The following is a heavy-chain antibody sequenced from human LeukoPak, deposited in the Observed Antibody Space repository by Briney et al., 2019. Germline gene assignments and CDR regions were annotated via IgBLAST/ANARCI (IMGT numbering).Heavy chain of an antibody. J-gene: IGHJ4*02. D-gene: IGHD6-13*01. CDR2: INIAGSST. Sequence: GGCLRLSCAASGFTFSSYWMHWGRQAPGKGLVWVSRINIAGSSTSYADSVKGRFTISRDNAKNTLYLQMNRLRVEDTAVYYCARAAIAATGTSPDYWGQGTLVTVSA. V-gene: IGHV3-74*01. CDR3: ARAAIAATGTSPDY. CDR1: GFTFSSYW.